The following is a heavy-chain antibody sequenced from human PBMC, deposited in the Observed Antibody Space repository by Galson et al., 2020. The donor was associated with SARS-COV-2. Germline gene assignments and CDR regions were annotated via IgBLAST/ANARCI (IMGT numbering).Heavy chain of an antibody. J-gene: IGHJ6*02. D-gene: IGHD5-18*01. CDR2: IKSKTDGGTT. CDR3: TTDGYGATYYYYYGIDV. CDR1: GFTFSNAW. V-gene: IGHV3-15*01. Sequence: GESLKISCAASGFTFSNAWMSWVRQAPGKGLEWVGRIKSKTDGGTTDYAAPVKGRFTISRDDSKNTLYLQMNSLKTEDTAVYYCTTDGYGATYYYYYGIDVWGQGTTVTVSS.